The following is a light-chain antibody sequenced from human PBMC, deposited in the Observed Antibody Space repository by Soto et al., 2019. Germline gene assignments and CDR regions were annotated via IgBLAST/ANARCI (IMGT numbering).Light chain of an antibody. J-gene: IGKJ3*01. CDR2: AAS. CDR3: HQSDSTPRGFT. V-gene: IGKV1-39*01. CDR1: QSIRSY. Sequence: DIQMTQSPSSLSASVGDRVTITCRASQSIRSYLNWYQQKPGKAPKLLIYAASSLQSGVPSRFSGSGSGTDFTLTISSLQPEDFATYYCHQSDSTPRGFTCGPGTKVDIK.